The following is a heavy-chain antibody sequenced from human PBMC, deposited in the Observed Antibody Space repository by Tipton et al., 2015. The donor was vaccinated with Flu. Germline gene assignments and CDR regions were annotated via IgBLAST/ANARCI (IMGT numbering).Heavy chain of an antibody. CDR3: ARDQCGGGDGYRSLDH. Sequence: GSLRLSCAASGFTFSSFAMHWVRQAPGKGLEYVSAISGDGGITHYANSVKGRFTISRDNSKNTLYLQMGSLRAEDMAVYYCARDQCGGGDGYRSLDHWGQGALVAVSS. D-gene: IGHD2-21*02. J-gene: IGHJ4*02. CDR2: ISGDGGIT. CDR1: GFTFSSFA. V-gene: IGHV3-64*01.